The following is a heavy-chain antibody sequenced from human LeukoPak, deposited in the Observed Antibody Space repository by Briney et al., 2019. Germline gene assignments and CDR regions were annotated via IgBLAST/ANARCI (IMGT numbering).Heavy chain of an antibody. CDR2: IYYSGST. Sequence: SSETLSLTCTVSGGSMSSYHWTWIRQPPGKGLEWIGYIYYSGSTSYNPSLKSRVTISVDTSKNQFSLKLSSVTAADTAVYYCARVMVGATSFDYWGQGTLVTVSS. CDR1: GGSMSSYH. V-gene: IGHV4-59*08. D-gene: IGHD1-26*01. J-gene: IGHJ4*02. CDR3: ARVMVGATSFDY.